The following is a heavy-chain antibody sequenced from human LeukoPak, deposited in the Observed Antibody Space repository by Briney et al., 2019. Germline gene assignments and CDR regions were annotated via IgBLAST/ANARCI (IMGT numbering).Heavy chain of an antibody. Sequence: GSLRLSCAASGFTFSSYWMSWVRQAPGKGLEWVANIKQDGSEKYYVDSVKGRFTISRDNAKNSLYLQMDSLRAEDTAVYYCASITFYDDSSRDYWGQGALVTVSS. CDR1: GFTFSSYW. D-gene: IGHD3-22*01. V-gene: IGHV3-7*01. CDR2: IKQDGSEK. CDR3: ASITFYDDSSRDY. J-gene: IGHJ4*02.